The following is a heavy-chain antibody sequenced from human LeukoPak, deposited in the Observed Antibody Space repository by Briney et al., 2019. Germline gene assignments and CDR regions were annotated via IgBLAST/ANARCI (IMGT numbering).Heavy chain of an antibody. CDR3: ARARGGSYWFDP. D-gene: IGHD1-26*01. V-gene: IGHV3-7*01. CDR2: IKTDGSQL. Sequence: GGSLRLSCVASGFTFSSYWMTWVRQAPGKGLEWVANIKTDGSQLYYVDSVKGRFTISRDNSKNTLYLQMNSLRAEDTAVYYCARARGGSYWFDPWGQGTLVTVSS. CDR1: GFTFSSYW. J-gene: IGHJ5*02.